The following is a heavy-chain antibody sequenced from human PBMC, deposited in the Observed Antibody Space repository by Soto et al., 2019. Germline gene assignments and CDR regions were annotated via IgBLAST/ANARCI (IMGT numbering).Heavy chain of an antibody. CDR3: ARELYSGSYAPRCAFDI. CDR1: GYTFTSYG. J-gene: IGHJ3*02. CDR2: ISAYNGNT. D-gene: IGHD1-26*01. Sequence: AAVKVSCKASGYTFTSYGISWVRKAPGQGLEWMGWISAYNGNTNYAQKLQGRVTMTTDTSTSTAYMELRSLRSDDTAVHYCARELYSGSYAPRCAFDIWGQGTMV. V-gene: IGHV1-18*01.